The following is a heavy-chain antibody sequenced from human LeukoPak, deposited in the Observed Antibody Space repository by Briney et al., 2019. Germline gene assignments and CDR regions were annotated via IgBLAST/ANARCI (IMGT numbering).Heavy chain of an antibody. D-gene: IGHD3-10*01. CDR2: ISSSSYI. Sequence: GGSLRLSCAASGFTFSSYSMNWVRQAPGKGLEWVSSISSSSYIYYAGSVKGRFTISRDNAKNSLYLQMNSLRAEDTAVYYCARDGTMVYGMDVWGQGTTVTVSS. CDR3: ARDGTMVYGMDV. CDR1: GFTFSSYS. J-gene: IGHJ6*02. V-gene: IGHV3-21*01.